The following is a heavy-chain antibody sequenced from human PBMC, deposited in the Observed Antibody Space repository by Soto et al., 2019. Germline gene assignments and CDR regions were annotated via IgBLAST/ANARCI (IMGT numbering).Heavy chain of an antibody. D-gene: IGHD3-22*01. CDR2: IYYSGST. CDR3: ARAPYYYDSSGYYLDY. V-gene: IGHV4-59*01. J-gene: IGHJ4*02. Sequence: SETLSLTCTVSGGSISSYYWSRIRQPPGKGLEWIGYIYYSGSTNYNPSLKSRVTISVDTSKNQFSLKLSSVTAADTAVYYCARAPYYYDSSGYYLDYWGQGTLVTVSS. CDR1: GGSISSYY.